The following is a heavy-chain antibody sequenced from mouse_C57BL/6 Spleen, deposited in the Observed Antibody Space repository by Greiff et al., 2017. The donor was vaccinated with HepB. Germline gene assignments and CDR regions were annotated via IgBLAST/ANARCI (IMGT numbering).Heavy chain of an antibody. Sequence: VQLKQSGPELVKPGASVKIPCKASGYTFTDYNMDWVKQSHGKSLEWIGDINPNNGGTIYNQKFKGKATLTVDKSSSTAYMELRSLTSEDTAVDYCARGRLLRYFDVWGTGTTVTVSS. CDR3: ARGRLLRYFDV. V-gene: IGHV1-18*01. J-gene: IGHJ1*03. D-gene: IGHD1-1*01. CDR2: INPNNGGT. CDR1: GYTFTDYN.